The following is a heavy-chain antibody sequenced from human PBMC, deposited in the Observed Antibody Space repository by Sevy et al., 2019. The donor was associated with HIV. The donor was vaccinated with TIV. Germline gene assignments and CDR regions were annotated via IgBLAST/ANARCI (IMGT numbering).Heavy chain of an antibody. CDR2: IRYDGSNK. CDR1: GFTFSSYG. V-gene: IGHV3-30*02. J-gene: IGHJ6*02. Sequence: GGSLRLSCAASGFTFSSYGMHWVRQTPGKGLEWVAFIRYDGSNKYYADSVKGRFTISRDNSKDTLYLEMNSLRAEDTAVYYCAKDFCSSTSCYVYYYYYGMDVWGQGTTVTVSS. D-gene: IGHD2-2*01. CDR3: AKDFCSSTSCYVYYYYYGMDV.